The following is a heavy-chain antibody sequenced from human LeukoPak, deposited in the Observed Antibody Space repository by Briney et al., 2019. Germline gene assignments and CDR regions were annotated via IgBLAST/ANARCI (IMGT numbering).Heavy chain of an antibody. CDR3: AKGRYYYDSSGYSPLDC. Sequence: GSLRLSCAASVFTFSSDTMSWVRGAPGKGLEWVSGMRGSGGSTYYADSVKGRFTISRDNSKNTLYLQMNTPRAEDTAVYHSAKGRYYYDSSGYSPLDCWGHGTLVTVSS. D-gene: IGHD3-22*01. CDR1: VFTFSSDT. CDR2: MRGSGGST. V-gene: IGHV3-23*01. J-gene: IGHJ4*01.